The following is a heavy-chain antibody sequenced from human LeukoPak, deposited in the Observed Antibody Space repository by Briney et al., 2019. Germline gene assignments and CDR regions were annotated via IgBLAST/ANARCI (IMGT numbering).Heavy chain of an antibody. D-gene: IGHD6-13*01. CDR3: AKDIRLNIAAAGYGMDV. V-gene: IGHV3-7*03. Sequence: PGGSLRLSCAASGFTFSSYWMSWVRQAPGKGLEWVANIKQDGSEKYYADSVKGRFTISRDNAKNSLYLQMNSLRAEDTALYYCAKDIRLNIAAAGYGMDVWGQGTTVTVSS. CDR1: GFTFSSYW. J-gene: IGHJ6*02. CDR2: IKQDGSEK.